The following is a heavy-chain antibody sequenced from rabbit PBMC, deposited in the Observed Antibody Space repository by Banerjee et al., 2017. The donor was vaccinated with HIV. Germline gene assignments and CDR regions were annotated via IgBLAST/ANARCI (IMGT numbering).Heavy chain of an antibody. Sequence: QEQLEESGGDLVKPEGSLTLTCTASGFSFSSSYWICWVRQAPGKGLEWIACINTSTGNTVYASWAKGRFTISKTSSTTVTLQMTSLTAADTATYFCARAQSGAISYGFNLWGPGTLV. CDR2: INTSTGNT. J-gene: IGHJ4*01. CDR1: GFSFSSSYW. D-gene: IGHD6-1*01. V-gene: IGHV1S45*01. CDR3: ARAQSGAISYGFNL.